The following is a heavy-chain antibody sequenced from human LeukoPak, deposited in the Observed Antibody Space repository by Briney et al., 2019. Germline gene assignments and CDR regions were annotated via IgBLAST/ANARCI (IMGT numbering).Heavy chain of an antibody. CDR2: ISYDGSNK. J-gene: IGHJ5*02. D-gene: IGHD6-13*01. V-gene: IGHV3-30-3*01. CDR1: GFTFSSYA. Sequence: GGSLRLSCAASGFTFSSYAMHWVRQAPCKGLEWVAVISYDGSNKYYADSVKGRFTISRDNSKNTLYLQMNSLRAEDTAVYYCAKVGAAARWFDPWGQGTLVTVSS. CDR3: AKVGAAARWFDP.